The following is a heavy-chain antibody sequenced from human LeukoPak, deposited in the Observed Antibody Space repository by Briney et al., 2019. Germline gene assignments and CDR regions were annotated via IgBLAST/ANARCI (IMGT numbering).Heavy chain of an antibody. D-gene: IGHD1-20*01. CDR3: TTVGNWNPRSY. Sequence: PGGSLRLSCAASGFTFTNARMSWVRQAPGKGLERVGRVTSKTEGGTADYSAPVKGRFTISRDDSKNILYLQMSSLETEDTGVYYCTTVGNWNPRSYWGQGTLVTVSS. V-gene: IGHV3-15*01. CDR2: VTSKTEGGTA. CDR1: GFTFTNAR. J-gene: IGHJ4*02.